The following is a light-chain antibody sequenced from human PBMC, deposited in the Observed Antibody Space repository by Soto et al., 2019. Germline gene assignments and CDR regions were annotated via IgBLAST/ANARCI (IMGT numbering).Light chain of an antibody. J-gene: IGLJ1*01. CDR1: SSDVGGYDY. Sequence: QSALTQPASVSGSPGQSITIYCTGTSSDVGGYDYVSWYQLHPGKAPKLMVFEVSNRPSGVSYRFSGSKSGNTASLTISGLQAEVEADYFFSSYSISTANLFGTGTKLTVL. CDR3: SSYSISTANL. V-gene: IGLV2-14*01. CDR2: EVS.